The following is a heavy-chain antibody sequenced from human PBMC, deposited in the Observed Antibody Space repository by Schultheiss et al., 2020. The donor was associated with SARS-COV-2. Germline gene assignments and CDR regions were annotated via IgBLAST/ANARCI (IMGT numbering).Heavy chain of an antibody. V-gene: IGHV4-38-2*01. Sequence: SETLSLTCAVSGYSISSGYYWGWIRQPPGKGLEWIGSIYHSGSTYYNPSLKSRVTISVDTSKNQFSLNLSSVTAADTAVYYCVRARYSSSRGFDPWGQGTLVTVSS. J-gene: IGHJ5*02. CDR3: VRARYSSSRGFDP. CDR2: IYHSGST. D-gene: IGHD6-19*01. CDR1: GYSISSGYY.